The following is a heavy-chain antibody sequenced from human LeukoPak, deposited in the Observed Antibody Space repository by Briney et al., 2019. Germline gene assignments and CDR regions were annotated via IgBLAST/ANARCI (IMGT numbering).Heavy chain of an antibody. CDR3: AGAYYDFWSGYYGPADY. V-gene: IGHV4-34*01. D-gene: IGHD3-3*01. CDR2: INHSGGT. Sequence: SETLSLTCAVYGGSFSGYYWSWIRQPPGKGLEWIGEINHSGGTNYNPSLKSRVTISVDTSKNQFSLKLSSVTAADTAVYYCAGAYYDFWSGYYGPADYWGQGTLVTVSS. J-gene: IGHJ4*02. CDR1: GGSFSGYY.